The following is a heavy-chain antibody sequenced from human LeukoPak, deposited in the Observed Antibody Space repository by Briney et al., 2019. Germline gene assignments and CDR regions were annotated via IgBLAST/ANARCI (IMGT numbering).Heavy chain of an antibody. CDR3: ARGRYSGYDWIPDAFDI. J-gene: IGHJ3*02. Sequence: GGSLRLSCAASGFTFSSYSMNWVRQAPGKGLEWVSCISSTSNYIYYADSVKGRFTISRDNAKNSLYLQMNSLRAEDTAVYYCARGRYSGYDWIPDAFDIWGQGTMVTVSS. D-gene: IGHD5-12*01. CDR1: GFTFSSYS. CDR2: ISSTSNYI. V-gene: IGHV3-21*01.